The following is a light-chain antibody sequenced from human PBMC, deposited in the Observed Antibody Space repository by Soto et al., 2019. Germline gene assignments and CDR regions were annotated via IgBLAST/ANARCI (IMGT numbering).Light chain of an antibody. CDR3: MQSTQLPPT. Sequence: DVVMTQTPLSLSVAPGQPASISCKSSQSLLHITGETFLFWYLQKKGQPPQILIYEVSTRVSGVPDRFSGSGSGTDCTLEISRVETDDVGIYYCMQSTQLPPTFGQGTRLEIK. CDR1: QSLLHITGETF. J-gene: IGKJ5*01. V-gene: IGKV2D-29*01. CDR2: EVS.